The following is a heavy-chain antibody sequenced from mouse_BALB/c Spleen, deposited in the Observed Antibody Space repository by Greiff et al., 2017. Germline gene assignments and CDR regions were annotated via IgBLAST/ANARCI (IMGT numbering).Heavy chain of an antibody. V-gene: IGHV3-2*02. CDR1: GYSITSDYA. D-gene: IGHD1-1*01. Sequence: EVKLQESGPGLVKPSQSLSLTCTVTGYSITSDYAWNWIRQFPGNKLEWMGYISYSGSTSYNPSLKSRISITRDTSKNQFFLQLNSVTTEDTATYYCARGIITTVVATDYAMDYWGQGTSVTVSS. CDR2: ISYSGST. J-gene: IGHJ4*01. CDR3: ARGIITTVVATDYAMDY.